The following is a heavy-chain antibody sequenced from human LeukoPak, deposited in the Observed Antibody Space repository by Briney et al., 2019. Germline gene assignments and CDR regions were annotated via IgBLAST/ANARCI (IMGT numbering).Heavy chain of an antibody. CDR1: GFTFSSHS. Sequence: PGGSLRLSCAASGFTFSSHSMNWVRQTPGKGLEWVSYISSGSSARYSADSVKGRFTISRDDARNSLYLQMNSLRAEDTAVYYCARMSGSRLPGYWGQGTLVTVSS. D-gene: IGHD3-3*01. J-gene: IGHJ4*02. V-gene: IGHV3-48*01. CDR2: ISSGSSAR. CDR3: ARMSGSRLPGY.